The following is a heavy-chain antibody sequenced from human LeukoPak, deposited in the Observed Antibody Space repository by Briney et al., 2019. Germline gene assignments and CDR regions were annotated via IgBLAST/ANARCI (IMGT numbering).Heavy chain of an antibody. Sequence: PSETLSLTCTVSGGSISSYYWSWIRQPPGKGLEWIGYIYYSGSTNYNPSLKSRVTISVDTSKNQFSPKLSSVTAADTAVYYCARAAQWLDASDAFDIWGQGTMVTVSS. V-gene: IGHV4-59*01. CDR1: GGSISSYY. D-gene: IGHD6-19*01. CDR2: IYYSGST. CDR3: ARAAQWLDASDAFDI. J-gene: IGHJ3*02.